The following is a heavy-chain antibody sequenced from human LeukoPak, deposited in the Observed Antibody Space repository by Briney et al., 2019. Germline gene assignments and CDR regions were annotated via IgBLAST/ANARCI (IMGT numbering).Heavy chain of an antibody. Sequence: SETLSLTCSVSGGSISSLYWSWIRQPPGKGLEWIGYIYYTGGTNYNPSLKSRVTMFVDMSKNQFSLRLSSVTAADTAVYYCARHRAYSSSSPFDYWGQGTLVTVSS. J-gene: IGHJ4*02. CDR3: ARHRAYSSSSPFDY. D-gene: IGHD6-6*01. V-gene: IGHV4-59*08. CDR1: GGSISSLY. CDR2: IYYTGGT.